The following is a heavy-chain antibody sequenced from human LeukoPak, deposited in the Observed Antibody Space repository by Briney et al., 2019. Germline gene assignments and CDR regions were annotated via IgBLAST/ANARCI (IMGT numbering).Heavy chain of an antibody. CDR3: AKDPNGDYIGAFDF. CDR2: ITANGGYT. D-gene: IGHD4-17*01. CDR1: GISLSNYA. Sequence: GGSLRLSCVVSGISLSNYAMTWVRQAPGKGLEWVSAITANGGYTLYADAVKGRFTVSRDNSKNTLYLQINSLRPEDTAMYYCAKDPNGDYIGAFDFWGQGTMVTVSS. J-gene: IGHJ3*01. V-gene: IGHV3-23*01.